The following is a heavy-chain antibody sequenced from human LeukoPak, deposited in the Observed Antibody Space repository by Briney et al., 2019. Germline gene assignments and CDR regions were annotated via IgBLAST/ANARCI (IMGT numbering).Heavy chain of an antibody. CDR3: ARSPCYSSGWRGYYFDY. V-gene: IGHV1-18*01. D-gene: IGHD6-19*01. Sequence: ASVKVSCKASGYTFTSYGISWVREAPGQGLEWMGWISAYNGNTNYAQKLQGRVTMTTDTSTSTAYMELRSLRSDDTAVYYCARSPCYSSGWRGYYFDYWGQGTLVTVSS. CDR1: GYTFTSYG. J-gene: IGHJ4*02. CDR2: ISAYNGNT.